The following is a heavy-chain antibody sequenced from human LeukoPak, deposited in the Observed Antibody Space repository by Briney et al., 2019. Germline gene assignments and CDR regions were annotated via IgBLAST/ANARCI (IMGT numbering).Heavy chain of an antibody. CDR3: ARDLGGGSYYDY. CDR1: GVTLSNYA. D-gene: IGHD1-26*01. CDR2: IKEDGSEK. V-gene: IGHV3-7*03. Sequence: GGSLRLSCVASGVTLSNYAMSWVRQAPGKGPEWVANIKEDGSEKSYVDSVKGRFTISKDNAKNSLYLQMNSLRVEDTAVYYCARDLGGGSYYDYWGQGTLVTVSS. J-gene: IGHJ4*02.